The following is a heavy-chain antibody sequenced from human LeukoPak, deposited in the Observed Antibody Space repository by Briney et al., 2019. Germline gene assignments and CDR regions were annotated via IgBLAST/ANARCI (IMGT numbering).Heavy chain of an antibody. V-gene: IGHV1-2*02. D-gene: IGHD3-10*01. J-gene: IGHJ4*02. CDR2: INPNSGDT. CDR3: ATVRGKHRGKFIDFDY. CDR1: GYTFSDYY. Sequence: EASVKVSCKTSGYTFSDYYIHWIRQAPGQGLEWVGWINPNSGDTDYAQKFQGRVTVTRDTSISTAYMELGRLRSDDTAVYYCATVRGKHRGKFIDFDYWGQGTLVTVSS.